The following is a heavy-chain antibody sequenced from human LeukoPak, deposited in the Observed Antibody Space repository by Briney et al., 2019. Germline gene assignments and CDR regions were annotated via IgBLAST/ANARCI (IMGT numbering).Heavy chain of an antibody. V-gene: IGHV1-69*05. J-gene: IGHJ6*03. Sequence: SVKVSCKASGGTFSSYAIIWVRQAPGQGLEWIGGIIPVFQTPNYAQNFRGRVTITTDESTRTAYMELSSLRSEDTAIYYCARDSTLSRVITATTTYHYFYYIDVWGKGTTVTISS. D-gene: IGHD3-22*01. CDR2: IIPVFQTP. CDR1: GGTFSSYA. CDR3: ARDSTLSRVITATTTYHYFYYIDV.